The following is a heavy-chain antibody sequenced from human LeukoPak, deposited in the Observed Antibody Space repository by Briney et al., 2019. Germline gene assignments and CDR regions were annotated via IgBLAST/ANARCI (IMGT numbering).Heavy chain of an antibody. CDR1: GXTFSSYA. J-gene: IGHJ4*02. CDR3: ARNWDFDH. V-gene: IGHV3-23*01. CDR2: IGPTGAST. Sequence: PGGSLRLSCTASGXTFSSYAMNWVRQAPGEGLESVSSIGPTGASTYYSASVKGRFTISRDNSKNTLYLQMNSLRAEDTAIYYCARNWDFDHWGQGILVTVSS. D-gene: IGHD7-27*01.